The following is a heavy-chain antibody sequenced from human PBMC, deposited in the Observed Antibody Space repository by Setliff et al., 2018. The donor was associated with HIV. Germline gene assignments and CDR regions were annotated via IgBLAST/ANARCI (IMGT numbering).Heavy chain of an antibody. V-gene: IGHV3-21*06. Sequence: GESLKISCAASGFNVSPYTLTWVRQVPGKGLEWVSSISWRSTYIYYSDSVKGRFTISRDDATNSLFLQVNSLRDEDTAVYYCSRSQGIGNYYMDDWGTGTTVTVSS. CDR2: ISWRSTYI. CDR3: SRSQGIGNYYMDD. CDR1: GFNVSPYT. J-gene: IGHJ6*03. D-gene: IGHD3-10*01.